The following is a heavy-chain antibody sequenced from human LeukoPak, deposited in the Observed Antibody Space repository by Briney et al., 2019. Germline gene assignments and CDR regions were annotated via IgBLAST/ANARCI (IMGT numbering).Heavy chain of an antibody. Sequence: SETLSLTCTVSGGSLSSYYWSWIRQPPGKGLEWIGYIYYSGSTNYNPSLKSRVTISVDTSKNQFSLKLSSVTAADTAVYYCAREGISYYDILTGYHYGMDVWGQGTTVTVSS. CDR1: GGSLSSYY. D-gene: IGHD3-9*01. CDR2: IYYSGST. V-gene: IGHV4-59*01. J-gene: IGHJ6*02. CDR3: AREGISYYDILTGYHYGMDV.